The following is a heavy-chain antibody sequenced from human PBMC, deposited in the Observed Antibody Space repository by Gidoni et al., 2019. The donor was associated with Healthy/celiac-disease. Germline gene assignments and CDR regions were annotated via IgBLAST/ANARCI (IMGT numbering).Heavy chain of an antibody. CDR2: IYSGGST. D-gene: IGHD3-22*01. Sequence: EVQLVESGGGLVQPGGSLRLSCAASGFTVSSNYMSWVRQAPGKGLEWVSVIYSGGSTYYADSVKGRFTISRDNSKNTLYLQMNSLRAEDTAVYYCARVSYDSSGWGDYWGQGTLVTVSS. CDR3: ARVSYDSSGWGDY. CDR1: GFTVSSNY. V-gene: IGHV3-66*02. J-gene: IGHJ4*02.